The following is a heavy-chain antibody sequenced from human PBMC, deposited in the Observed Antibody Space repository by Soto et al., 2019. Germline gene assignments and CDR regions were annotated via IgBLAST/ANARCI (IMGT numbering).Heavy chain of an antibody. V-gene: IGHV3-15*01. Sequence: GGSLRLSCAASGFTFSNAWLSWVRQAPGKGLEWVGRIKSKTDGGTTDYTEPVKGRFTISRDDSKNTLYLQMNSLKIEDTAVYYCTTGSTSTKNYWGQGTLVTVSS. CDR1: GFTFSNAW. D-gene: IGHD6-6*01. J-gene: IGHJ4*02. CDR2: IKSKTDGGTT. CDR3: TTGSTSTKNY.